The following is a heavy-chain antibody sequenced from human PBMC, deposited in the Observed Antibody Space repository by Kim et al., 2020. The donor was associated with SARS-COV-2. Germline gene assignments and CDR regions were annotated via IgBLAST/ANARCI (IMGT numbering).Heavy chain of an antibody. D-gene: IGHD1-1*01. CDR1: GGSISSYY. CDR3: ARDLEGGFDY. CDR2: IYYSGST. Sequence: SETLSLTCTVSGGSISSYYWSWILQPPGKGLEWIGYIYYSGSTNYNPSLKSRVTISVDTSKNQFSLKLSSVTAADTAVYYCARDLEGGFDYWGQGTLVTVSS. J-gene: IGHJ4*02. V-gene: IGHV4-59*01.